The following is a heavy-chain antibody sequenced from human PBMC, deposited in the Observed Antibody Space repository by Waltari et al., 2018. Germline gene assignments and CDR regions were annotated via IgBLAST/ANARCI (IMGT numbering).Heavy chain of an antibody. CDR2: ISSSGSTI. CDR3: ARDPGAAHYFDY. D-gene: IGHD6-6*01. Sequence: QVQLVESGGGLVKPGGSLRLSCAASGFTFMYYYMLWTGQAPGKGLEWVSYISSSGSTIYYADSVKGRFTISRDNAKNSLYLQMNSLRAEDTAVYYCARDPGAAHYFDYWGQGTLVTVSS. V-gene: IGHV3-11*01. J-gene: IGHJ4*02. CDR1: GFTFMYYY.